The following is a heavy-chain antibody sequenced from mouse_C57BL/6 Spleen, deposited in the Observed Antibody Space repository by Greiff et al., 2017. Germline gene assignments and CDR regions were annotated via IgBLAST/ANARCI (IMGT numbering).Heavy chain of an antibody. D-gene: IGHD1-1*01. CDR3: ARVTTVSMDY. Sequence: EVKLVESEGGLVQPGSSMKLSCTASGFTFSDYYMAWVRQVPEKGLEWVANINYDGSSTYYLDSLKSRFIISRDNAKNSLYLQMSSLKSEDTATYYCARVTTVSMDYWGQGTSVTVSS. CDR1: GFTFSDYY. J-gene: IGHJ4*01. CDR2: INYDGSST. V-gene: IGHV5-16*01.